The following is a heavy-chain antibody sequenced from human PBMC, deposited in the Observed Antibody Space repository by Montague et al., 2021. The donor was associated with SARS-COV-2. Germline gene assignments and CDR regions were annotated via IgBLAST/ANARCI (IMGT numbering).Heavy chain of an antibody. CDR1: GGSISSSSYY. J-gene: IGHJ4*02. V-gene: IGHV4-39*01. CDR3: ARSTYCSGGSCERALLNY. D-gene: IGHD2-15*01. CDR2: IYYSGST. Sequence: SETLSLTCTVSGGSISSSSYYWGWIRQPPGKGPEWIGSIYYSGSTYYNPSLKSRVTISVDTSKNQFSLKLSSVTAADTAVYYCARSTYCSGGSCERALLNYWGQGTLVTVSS.